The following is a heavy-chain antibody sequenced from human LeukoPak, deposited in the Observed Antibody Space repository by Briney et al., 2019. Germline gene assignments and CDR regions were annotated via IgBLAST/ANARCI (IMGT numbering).Heavy chain of an antibody. CDR2: FDPEDGET. CDR3: ATDLDYGDYSRFDY. J-gene: IGHJ4*02. V-gene: IGHV1-24*01. Sequence: ASVKVSCKVSGYTLTELSMHWVRQAPGKGLEWMGGFDPEDGETIYAQKFQGRVTMTEDTSTDTAYMELSSLRSEDTAVYYCATDLDYGDYSRFDYWGQGTLVTVYS. CDR1: GYTLTELS. D-gene: IGHD4-17*01.